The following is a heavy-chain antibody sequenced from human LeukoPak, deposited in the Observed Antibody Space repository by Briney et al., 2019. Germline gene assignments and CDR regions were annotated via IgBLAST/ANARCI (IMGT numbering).Heavy chain of an antibody. CDR3: ARGYYYDSSGYYYYYYYMDV. CDR1: GGSISSYY. Sequence: SETLFLTSTVSGGSISSYYWSWIRQPPGKGLEWIGYIYYSGSTNYNPSLKSRVTISVDTSKNQFSLKLSSVTAADTAVYYCARGYYYDSSGYYYYYYYMDVWGKGTTVTVSS. CDR2: IYYSGST. D-gene: IGHD3-22*01. V-gene: IGHV4-59*01. J-gene: IGHJ6*03.